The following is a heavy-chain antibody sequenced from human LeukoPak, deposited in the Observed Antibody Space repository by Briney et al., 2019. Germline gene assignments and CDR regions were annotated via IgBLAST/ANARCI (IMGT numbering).Heavy chain of an antibody. D-gene: IGHD6-19*01. CDR1: GFTFSKYW. J-gene: IGHJ4*02. Sequence: GGSLRLSCAASGFTFSKYWMLWVRRAPGKGLESVSRINTDGTVTTYADSVKGRFTVSRDNADNTMFLQMNSVRDEDTAVYYCATKQWLAPPPDSWGQGILVTVSS. V-gene: IGHV3-74*01. CDR3: ATKQWLAPPPDS. CDR2: INTDGTVT.